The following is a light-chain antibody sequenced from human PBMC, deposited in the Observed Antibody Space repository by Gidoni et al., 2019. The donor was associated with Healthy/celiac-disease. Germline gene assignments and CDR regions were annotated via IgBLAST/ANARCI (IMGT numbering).Light chain of an antibody. CDR1: SSDVGGYNY. V-gene: IGLV2-14*01. CDR2: EVS. Sequence: QSALTQPASVSGSPGLSITISCTGTSSDVGGYNYVSWYQQHPGKAPNLMIYEVSNRPSGVSNRFSGSKSGNTASLTISGLQAEDEADYYCSSYTSSSTWVFGGGTKLTVL. J-gene: IGLJ3*02. CDR3: SSYTSSSTWV.